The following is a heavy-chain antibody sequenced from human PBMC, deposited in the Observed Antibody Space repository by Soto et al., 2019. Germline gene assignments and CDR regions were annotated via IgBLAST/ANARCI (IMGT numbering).Heavy chain of an antibody. D-gene: IGHD2-15*01. CDR3: AREQRSIVPPWFAP. CDR1: GGSVNSGSYY. V-gene: IGHV4-61*01. J-gene: IGHJ5*02. CDR2: IYYSGST. Sequence: PSETLSLSCTVSGGSVNSGSYYWSWIRQPPGKGLEWIGNIYYSGSTIYNPSLKSRVTISVDTSKSQFSLKLTSVTAADTVVYFCAREQRSIVPPWFAPWGQGTLVIVSS.